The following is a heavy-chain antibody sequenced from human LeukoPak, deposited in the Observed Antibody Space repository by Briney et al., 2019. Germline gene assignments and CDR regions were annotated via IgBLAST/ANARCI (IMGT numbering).Heavy chain of an antibody. CDR3: AGGSTLDRGLVYY. D-gene: IGHD3-10*01. CDR2: ISGDESST. V-gene: IGHV3-74*01. J-gene: IGHJ4*02. CDR1: GFTFSSYW. Sequence: GSLRLSCAASGFTFSSYWVHWVRQAPGKGLVWVSRISGDESSTSYADSVKGRFTISRDNAKNTLFLQMNSLRAEDTAVYYCAGGSTLDRGLVYYWGQGTLVTVSS.